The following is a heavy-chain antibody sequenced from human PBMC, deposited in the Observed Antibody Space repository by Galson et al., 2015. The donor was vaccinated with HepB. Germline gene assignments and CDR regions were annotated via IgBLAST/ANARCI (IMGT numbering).Heavy chain of an antibody. Sequence: SLRLSCAVFGITFSDSYMNWIRQAPGKGLEWISYISSSGTYIKYADSVKGRFTISRDNAKNSLYLQMDSLRAEDTAVYYCARDSYGSNSWYGWFDPWGQGTLVTVSS. D-gene: IGHD6-13*01. J-gene: IGHJ5*02. CDR1: GITFSDSY. CDR3: ARDSYGSNSWYGWFDP. V-gene: IGHV3-11*06. CDR2: ISSSGTYI.